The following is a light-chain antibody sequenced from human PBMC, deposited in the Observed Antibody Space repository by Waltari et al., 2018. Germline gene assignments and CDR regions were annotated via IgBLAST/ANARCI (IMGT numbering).Light chain of an antibody. CDR2: SAS. CDR1: QRIGIF. Sequence: DVQLTHSPSFVSASVGYRVTITCQASQRIGIFLAWYQQKPGTTPKLLIFSASTLQTVVPSRFSGSGSWTDFTLTISNLQPEDFATYYCQQLHTYPPWTFGPGTRVEMK. J-gene: IGKJ1*01. V-gene: IGKV1-9*01. CDR3: QQLHTYPPWT.